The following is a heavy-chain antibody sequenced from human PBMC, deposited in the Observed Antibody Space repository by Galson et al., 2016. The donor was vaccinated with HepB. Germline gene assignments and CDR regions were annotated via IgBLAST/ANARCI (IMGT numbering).Heavy chain of an antibody. CDR1: GFSLNTSGMC. V-gene: IGHV2-70*17. J-gene: IGHJ3*02. CDR3: ARQARGYCSGGSCFFDAFEI. D-gene: IGHD2-15*01. CDR2: IDWDDDK. Sequence: PALVTPPQTLALTCTFSGFSLNTSGMCVSWIRQPPGKALEWLARIDWDDDKFYSTSLKTRLTISKDTSKNQVVLTMTNVDPVDTATFYCARQARGYCSGGSCFFDAFEIWGQGKTVTVSS.